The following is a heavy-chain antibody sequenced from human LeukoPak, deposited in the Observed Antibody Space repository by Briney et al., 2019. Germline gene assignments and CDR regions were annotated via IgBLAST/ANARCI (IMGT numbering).Heavy chain of an antibody. D-gene: IGHD3-10*01. CDR2: ISGSGGST. V-gene: IGHV3-23*01. CDR3: AKALSRVRTEGIDY. J-gene: IGHJ4*02. CDR1: GFTFSSYA. Sequence: GGSLRLSCADSGFTFSSYAMNWVRQAPGKGLEWVSAISGSGGSTYYADSVKGRFTISRDNSKNTLYLQMNSLRAEDTAVYYCAKALSRVRTEGIDYWGQGTLVTVSS.